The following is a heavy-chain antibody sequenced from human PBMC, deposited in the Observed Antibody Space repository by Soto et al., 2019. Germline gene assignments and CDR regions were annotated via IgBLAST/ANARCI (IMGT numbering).Heavy chain of an antibody. CDR1: GFTFSNYA. D-gene: IGHD3-22*01. J-gene: IGHJ1*01. Sequence: GGSLRLSCAASGFTFSNYAMNWVRKAPGKGLEWVSSISDSGDSTYYADSVKGRFTISRDNSKNTLYLQMNSLRAEDTAVYYCSKGPAYYYDSSGYLTYFQHWGQGTLVTVSS. CDR3: SKGPAYYYDSSGYLTYFQH. V-gene: IGHV3-23*01. CDR2: ISDSGDST.